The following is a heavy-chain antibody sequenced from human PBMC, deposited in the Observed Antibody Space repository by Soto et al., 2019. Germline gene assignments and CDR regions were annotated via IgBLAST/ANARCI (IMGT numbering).Heavy chain of an antibody. Sequence: SETLSLTCTVSGGSISSYYWSWIRQPPGKGLEWIGYIYYSGSTNYNPSLKSRVTISVDTSKNQFSLKLSSVTAADTAVYYCARASDYGSAQNYYYYYYMDVWGKGTTVTVSS. CDR2: IYYSGST. CDR3: ARASDYGSAQNYYYYYYMDV. CDR1: GGSISSYY. D-gene: IGHD3-10*01. V-gene: IGHV4-59*01. J-gene: IGHJ6*03.